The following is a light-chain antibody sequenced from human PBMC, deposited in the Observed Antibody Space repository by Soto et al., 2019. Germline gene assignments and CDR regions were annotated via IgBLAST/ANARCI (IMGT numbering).Light chain of an antibody. Sequence: EILMTQSPATLSVSPGERATLSCRATQTVNNKVVWYQHKPGQAPRLLIYGASTRATGIPARFSGSGSGADFTLTISSLEPEDFAVYYCQQYGTSPINFGQGTRLEIK. CDR1: QTVNNK. CDR2: GAS. CDR3: QQYGTSPIN. J-gene: IGKJ5*01. V-gene: IGKV3-15*01.